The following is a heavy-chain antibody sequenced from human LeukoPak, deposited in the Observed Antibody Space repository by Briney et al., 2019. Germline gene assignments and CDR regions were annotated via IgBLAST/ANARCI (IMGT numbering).Heavy chain of an antibody. J-gene: IGHJ4*02. CDR1: GFTLSSYA. D-gene: IGHD6-19*01. CDR2: FSDNGGST. V-gene: IGHV3-23*01. CDR3: AKGVVAVAGLFDY. Sequence: GGSLRLSCAASGFTLSSYAMSWVRQAPGKGPEWVSTFSDNGGSTYYADSVKGRFTISRDNSKNTLYLQINSLRAEDTAVYYCAKGVVAVAGLFDYWGQGTLVTVSS.